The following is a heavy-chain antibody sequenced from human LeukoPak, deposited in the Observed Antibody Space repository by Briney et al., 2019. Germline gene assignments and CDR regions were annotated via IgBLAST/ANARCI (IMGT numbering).Heavy chain of an antibody. J-gene: IGHJ5*02. V-gene: IGHV1-69*13. D-gene: IGHD3-10*01. Sequence: SVKVSCKASGYTFTSYDISWVRQAPGQGLEWMGGIIPIFGTANYAQKFQGRVTITADESTSTAYMELSSLRSEDTAVYYCARGRVEVRGDWFDPWGQGTLVTVSS. CDR3: ARGRVEVRGDWFDP. CDR2: IIPIFGTA. CDR1: GYTFTSYD.